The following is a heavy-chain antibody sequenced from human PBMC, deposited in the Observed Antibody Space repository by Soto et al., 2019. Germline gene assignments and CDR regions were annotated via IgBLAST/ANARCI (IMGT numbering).Heavy chain of an antibody. CDR3: AKDRRPNDYDGMDV. V-gene: IGHV3-30*18. J-gene: IGHJ6*02. D-gene: IGHD6-25*01. CDR1: GFTFSSYG. CDR2: ISYDGSNK. Sequence: QVQLVESGGGVVQPGRSLRLSCAASGFTFSSYGMHWVRQAPGKGLEWVAVISYDGSNKYYADSVKGRFTISRDNSKNPPYLQMNSLRAADTAVYYCAKDRRPNDYDGMDVWGQGTTVTVSS.